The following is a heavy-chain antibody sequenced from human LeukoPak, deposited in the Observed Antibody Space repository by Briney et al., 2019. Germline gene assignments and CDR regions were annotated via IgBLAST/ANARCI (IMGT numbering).Heavy chain of an antibody. V-gene: IGHV3-74*01. CDR1: GNYW. CDR2: INSDGSWT. Sequence: GGSLRLSCAASGNYWMHWVRQAPGKGLVWVSHINSDGSWTSYADSVKGRFTISKDNAKNTVYLQMNSLRAEDTAVYYCARLGGSNSSSGSGAFDYWGQGTLVTVSS. J-gene: IGHJ4*02. CDR3: ARLGGSNSSSGSGAFDY. D-gene: IGHD6-13*01.